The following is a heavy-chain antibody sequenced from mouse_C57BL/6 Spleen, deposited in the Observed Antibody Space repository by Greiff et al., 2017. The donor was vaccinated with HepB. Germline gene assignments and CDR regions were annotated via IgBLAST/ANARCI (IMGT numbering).Heavy chain of an antibody. CDR3: ARLVPWYFDV. J-gene: IGHJ1*03. V-gene: IGHV1-82*01. Sequence: VKLQESGPELVKPGASVKISCKASGYAFSSSWMNWVKQRPGKGLEWIGRIYPGDGDTNYNGKFKGKATLTADKSSSTAYMQLSSLTSEDSAVYFCARLVPWYFDVWGTGTTVTVSS. CDR2: IYPGDGDT. CDR1: GYAFSSSW.